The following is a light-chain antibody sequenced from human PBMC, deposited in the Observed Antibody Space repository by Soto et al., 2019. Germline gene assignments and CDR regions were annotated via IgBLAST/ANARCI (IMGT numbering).Light chain of an antibody. V-gene: IGKV1-5*01. J-gene: IGKJ4*01. CDR1: QSISTW. Sequence: DIQMTQSPSTLSASVGDRVTITCRASQSISTWLAWYQQKPGQAPKVLIYDASNLEGGVPSRFSGSGSGTEFTLTISRLQPDDFATYYCQNYSSYSLLTFGGGTKVDIK. CDR3: QNYSSYSLLT. CDR2: DAS.